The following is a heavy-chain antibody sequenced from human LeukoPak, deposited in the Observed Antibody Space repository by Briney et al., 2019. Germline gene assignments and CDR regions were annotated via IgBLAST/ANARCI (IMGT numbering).Heavy chain of an antibody. CDR2: IYTDDST. CDR1: GFTVSNKY. V-gene: IGHV3-53*01. CDR3: ARGGAPNLADH. Sequence: GGSLRLSCAASGFTVSNKYMSWVRQTPGMGLEWVSIIYTDDSTYYADSVKSRFTNSRDISRNALFLEMNNLRADDTAVYYCARGGAPNLADHWGQGTLVTVSS. J-gene: IGHJ5*02. D-gene: IGHD2-8*01.